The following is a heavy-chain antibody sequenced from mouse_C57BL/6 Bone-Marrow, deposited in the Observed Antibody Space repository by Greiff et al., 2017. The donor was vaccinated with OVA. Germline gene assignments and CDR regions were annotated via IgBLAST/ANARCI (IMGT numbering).Heavy chain of an antibody. Sequence: QVQLKQSGAELVKPGASVKLSCKASGYTFTSYWITWVKQRPGQGLEWIGDIYPGSGSTNYNEKFKSKATLTVDTSSSTAYMQLSSLTSEDSAVYYCARTLPSMDYWGQGTSVTVSS. CDR1: GYTFTSYW. J-gene: IGHJ4*01. CDR2: IYPGSGST. V-gene: IGHV1-55*01. CDR3: ARTLPSMDY. D-gene: IGHD2-10*01.